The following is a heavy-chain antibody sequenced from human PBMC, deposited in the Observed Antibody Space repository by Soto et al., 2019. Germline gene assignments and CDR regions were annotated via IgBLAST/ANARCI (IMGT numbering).Heavy chain of an antibody. D-gene: IGHD6-25*01. CDR1: GVTFNNFA. CDR3: ATATISPVSAPLYHYGMDV. CDR2: IMPVFHTT. J-gene: IGHJ6*02. V-gene: IGHV1-69*01. Sequence: QVQLVQSGAEVKKPGSSVKVSCPASGVTFNNFAFTWVRQAPGQGLEWLGGIMPVFHTTNIAQTFQDRITVTADDFTTTVYMEMTSLRYDDTAVYDCATATISPVSAPLYHYGMDVWGQGTTFTVSS.